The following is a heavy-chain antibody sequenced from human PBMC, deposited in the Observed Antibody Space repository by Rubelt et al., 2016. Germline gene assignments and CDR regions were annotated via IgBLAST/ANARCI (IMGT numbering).Heavy chain of an antibody. V-gene: IGHV4-34*01. CDR1: GGSFSGYY. Sequence: GAGLLKPSETLSLTCAVYGGSFSGYYWSWIRQPPGKGLEWIGEINRSGSTNYNPSLKSRVTISVDTPKNQFSLKLSSVSAADTAVYYCEVAGAATGSDYWGQGTLVTVSS. CDR3: EVAGAATGSDY. D-gene: IGHD6-13*01. CDR2: INRSGST. J-gene: IGHJ4*02.